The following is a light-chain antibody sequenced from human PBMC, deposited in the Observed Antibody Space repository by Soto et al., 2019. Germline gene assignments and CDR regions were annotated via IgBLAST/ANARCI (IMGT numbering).Light chain of an antibody. CDR2: EVN. CDR3: ASFRSGTILV. V-gene: IGLV2-14*01. CDR1: RSDIGDSNF. J-gene: IGLJ1*01. Sequence: QSALTQPASVSGSPGQSVTISCTGPRSDIGDSNFISWYQHSPGKAPRLLIYEVNNRPSGVSKRFSGSKAGNTASLTISGLLDGDGADYFCASFRSGTILVFGSGTKVTVL.